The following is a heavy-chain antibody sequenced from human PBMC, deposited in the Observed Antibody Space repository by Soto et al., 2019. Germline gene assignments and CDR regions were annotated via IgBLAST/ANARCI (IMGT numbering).Heavy chain of an antibody. CDR3: ARDLEVRDAHISYLDY. V-gene: IGHV1-69*13. Sequence: SVKVSCKASGCTFTNHFFNWVRQAPGQGLEWMGWIIPSIVAPNYAQKFQGRVTITADASTSTDYLEVSSLRSQDTAVYYCARDLEVRDAHISYLDYWGQGTLVTVSS. CDR2: IIPSIVAP. J-gene: IGHJ4*02. CDR1: GCTFTNHF. D-gene: IGHD2-21*01.